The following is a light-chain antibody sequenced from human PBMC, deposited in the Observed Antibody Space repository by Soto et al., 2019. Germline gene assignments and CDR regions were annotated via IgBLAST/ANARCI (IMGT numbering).Light chain of an antibody. CDR1: QSVSSD. V-gene: IGKV3-15*01. Sequence: ERVMTQSPATLSVSPGERATLSCTASQSVSSDLAWYQQKPGQAPRLLIYGASTRATGIPARFSGSGSGTEFTLTISSLQSEDFAVYYCQQYNNWPPTFGQGTKLEIK. J-gene: IGKJ2*01. CDR2: GAS. CDR3: QQYNNWPPT.